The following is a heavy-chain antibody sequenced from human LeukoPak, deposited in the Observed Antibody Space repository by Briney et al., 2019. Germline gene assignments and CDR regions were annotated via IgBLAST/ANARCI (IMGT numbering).Heavy chain of an antibody. J-gene: IGHJ4*02. CDR2: IDPSDSYT. V-gene: IGHV5-10-1*01. D-gene: IGHD4-17*01. CDR1: GNSSTIYW. CDR3: ATGASKVTTDFANY. Sequence: GESLKISCKGSGNSSTIYWISWVRQMPGKGLEWMGRIDPSDSYTKYSPSFEGHVTISVDKSISTAFLQWNSLKASDSAMYYCATGASKVTTDFANYWGQGTQVAVSS.